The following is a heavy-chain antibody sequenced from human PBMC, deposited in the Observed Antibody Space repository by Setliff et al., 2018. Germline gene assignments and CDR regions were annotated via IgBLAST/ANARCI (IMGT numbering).Heavy chain of an antibody. J-gene: IGHJ6*03. CDR1: GAAISTYH. CDR3: AREGVHTRSSTDYHYYMDV. CDR2: VSYGGST. Sequence: SETLSLTCAVSGAAISTYHWSWLRQPPGKGLEWIGYVSYGGSTKYNPSLESRVTISLDTPKNQFSLKLTSEDTAVYYCAREGVHTRSSTDYHYYMDVWGRGTTVTVSS. V-gene: IGHV4-59*01. D-gene: IGHD1-26*01.